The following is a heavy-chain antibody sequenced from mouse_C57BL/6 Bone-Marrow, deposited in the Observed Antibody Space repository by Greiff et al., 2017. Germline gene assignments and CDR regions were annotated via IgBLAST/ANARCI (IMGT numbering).Heavy chain of an antibody. CDR1: GYTFTSYW. Sequence: QVQLKESGAELAKPGASVKLSCKASGYTFTSYWMHWVKQRPGQGLEWIGYINTSSGYTKYNQKFKGKATLTADKASSTAYLQLSSLTYEDSAGYYCAPDGTFYFDDWGQGTTLTAAS. CDR2: INTSSGYT. D-gene: IGHD2-3*01. J-gene: IGHJ2*01. CDR3: APDGTFYFDD. V-gene: IGHV1-7*01.